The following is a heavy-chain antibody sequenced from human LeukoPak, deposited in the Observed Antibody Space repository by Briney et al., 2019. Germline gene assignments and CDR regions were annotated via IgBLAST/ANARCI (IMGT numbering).Heavy chain of an antibody. V-gene: IGHV3-23*01. Sequence: GGSLRLSCAASGFTFSSYAMHWVRQAPGKGLEWVSAISGSGGSTYYADSVKGRFTISRDNSKNTLYLQMNSLRAEDTAVYYCAKEEAGIAAAVMGDWFDPWGQGTLVTVSS. CDR3: AKEEAGIAAAVMGDWFDP. CDR2: ISGSGGST. D-gene: IGHD6-13*01. CDR1: GFTFSSYA. J-gene: IGHJ5*02.